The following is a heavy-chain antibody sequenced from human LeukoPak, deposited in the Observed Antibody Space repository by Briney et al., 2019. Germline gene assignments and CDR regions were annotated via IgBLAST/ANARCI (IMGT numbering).Heavy chain of an antibody. CDR3: ARAREFGGIDY. D-gene: IGHD3-10*01. CDR1: GGSISSGGYY. V-gene: IGHV4-31*03. CDR2: IYYSGST. J-gene: IGHJ4*02. Sequence: SETLSLTCTVSGGSISSGGYYWSWIRQHPGEGLEWIGYIYYSGSTYYNPSLKSRVTISVDTSKNQFSLKLSSVTAVDTAVYYCARAREFGGIDYWGQGTLVTVSS.